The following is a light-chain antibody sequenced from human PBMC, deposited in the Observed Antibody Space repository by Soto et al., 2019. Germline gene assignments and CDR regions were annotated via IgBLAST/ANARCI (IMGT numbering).Light chain of an antibody. CDR2: AAS. CDR1: QGISSW. V-gene: IGKV1D-12*01. CDR3: QQANTFPLT. J-gene: IGKJ4*01. Sequence: DIQMTQSPSSVSASVGARVTITCRASQGISSWLAWYQRKPGKAPKLLIYAASSLQGGVPSRFSGSGSGTDFTLTISSLQPEDFATYYCQQANTFPLTFGGGTKVEIK.